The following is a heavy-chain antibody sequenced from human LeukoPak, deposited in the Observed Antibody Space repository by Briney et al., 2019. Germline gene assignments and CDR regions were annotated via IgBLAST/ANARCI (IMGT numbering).Heavy chain of an antibody. CDR2: ISPYRGDT. Sequence: ASVKVSCKASGYIFNNYGISWVRQAPGQGLEWMGWISPYRGDTEYAQRSQGRVIMTTDTSTSTAYMEVRSLRSDDTAVYYCARQVLIVGGRYGMDVWGQGTTVTVSS. V-gene: IGHV1-18*01. CDR3: ARQVLIVGGRYGMDV. D-gene: IGHD3-22*01. J-gene: IGHJ6*02. CDR1: GYIFNNYG.